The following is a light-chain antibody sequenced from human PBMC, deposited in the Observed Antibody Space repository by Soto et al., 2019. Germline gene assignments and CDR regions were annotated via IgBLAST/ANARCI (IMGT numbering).Light chain of an antibody. V-gene: IGKV1-17*01. Sequence: DIQMTQSPSSLSASVGDRVTITCWASQGIRHDLGWYQQKPGKSPKRLIYAAASLQSGVPSRFSGSGSGTEFTLTISSLQPEDFATYYCLQHNGYPLTFGGGTKVEIK. CDR2: AAA. J-gene: IGKJ4*01. CDR3: LQHNGYPLT. CDR1: QGIRHD.